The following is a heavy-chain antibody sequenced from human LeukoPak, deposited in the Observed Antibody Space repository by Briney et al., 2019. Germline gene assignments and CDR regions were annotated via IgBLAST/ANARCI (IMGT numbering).Heavy chain of an antibody. J-gene: IGHJ5*02. Sequence: GGSLRLSCAASGFAFSDYYMSWIRQAPGRGLESVSYISSSGSTTYYTDSVKGRFTISRDNAKNSLYLQMNSLRPEDTAVYYCASSYCGGNCLVSWGQGTLVTVSS. CDR3: ASSYCGGNCLVS. D-gene: IGHD2-21*02. V-gene: IGHV3-11*01. CDR2: ISSSGSTT. CDR1: GFAFSDYY.